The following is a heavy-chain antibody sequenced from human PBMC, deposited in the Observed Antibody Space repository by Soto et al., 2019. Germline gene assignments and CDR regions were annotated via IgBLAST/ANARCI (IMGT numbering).Heavy chain of an antibody. D-gene: IGHD6-13*01. CDR3: ARVRGYSSSWYANGGLLTGYYYGMDV. CDR2: INHSGST. V-gene: IGHV4-34*01. J-gene: IGHJ6*02. Sequence: SETLSLTCAVYGGSFSGYYWSWIRQPPGKGLEWIGEINHSGSTNYNPSLKSRVTISVDTSKNQFSLKLSSVTAADTAVYYCARVRGYSSSWYANGGLLTGYYYGMDVWGQGTTVTVSS. CDR1: GGSFSGYY.